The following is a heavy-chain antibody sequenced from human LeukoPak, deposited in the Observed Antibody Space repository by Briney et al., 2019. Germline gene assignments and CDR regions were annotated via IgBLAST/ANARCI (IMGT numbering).Heavy chain of an antibody. CDR2: ISWNSANI. CDR3: AKLGVVPATTSFFDH. D-gene: IGHD2-15*01. CDR1: GFTFDHYA. Sequence: GGSLRLSCAASGFTFDHYAMHWVRQIPGKGLEWVSGISWNSANIWYADSVKGRFIISRDSANNSVYLQMNNLRPEDTAFHYCAKLGVVPATTSFFDHWGQGVLVTVSA. V-gene: IGHV3-9*01. J-gene: IGHJ4*02.